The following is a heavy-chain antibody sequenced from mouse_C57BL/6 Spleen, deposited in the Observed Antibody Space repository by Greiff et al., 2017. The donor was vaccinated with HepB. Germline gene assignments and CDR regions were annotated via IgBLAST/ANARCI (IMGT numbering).Heavy chain of an antibody. CDR1: GYSITSGYY. Sequence: EVQLQQSGPGLVKPSQSLSLTCSVTGYSITSGYYWNWIRQFPGNKLEWMGYISYDGSNNYNPSLKNRISITRDTSKNQFFLKLNSVTTEDTATYYCARGDPSGTWFAYWGQGTLVTVSA. J-gene: IGHJ3*01. CDR2: ISYDGSN. D-gene: IGHD4-1*01. CDR3: ARGDPSGTWFAY. V-gene: IGHV3-6*01.